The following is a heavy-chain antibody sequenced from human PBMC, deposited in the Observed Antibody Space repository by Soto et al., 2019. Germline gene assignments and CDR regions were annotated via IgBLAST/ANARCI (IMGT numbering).Heavy chain of an antibody. D-gene: IGHD6-6*01. CDR2: ISSRGTTI. CDR1: GFTFSGYE. J-gene: IGHJ3*02. Sequence: ESGGDLVQPGGSLSLSCAASGFTFSGYEMNWVRQAPGKGLEWVSYISSRGTTIYYADSVKDRFTISRDNAKNSLYLQMSSLRAEDTAVYYCARDVSYSSSSDAFDIWGQGTMVTVSS. CDR3: ARDVSYSSSSDAFDI. V-gene: IGHV3-48*03.